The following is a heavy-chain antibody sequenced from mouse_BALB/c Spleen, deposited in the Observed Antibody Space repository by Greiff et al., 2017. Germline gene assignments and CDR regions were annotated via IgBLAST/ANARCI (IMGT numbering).Heavy chain of an antibody. CDR1: GYSITSCY. V-gene: IGHV3-8*02. CDR3: ARGAKNFDY. J-gene: IGHJ2*01. CDR2: ISDSGST. Sequence: EVQLVESGPSLVKPSQSLSLSCSVTGYSITSCYWNWIRKFPGNKLEYMGYISDSGSTYYNPSLKSRISINRDTSENQYYLQLNSVTTEDTATYYCARGAKNFDYWGQGTTLTVSS. D-gene: IGHD3-1*01.